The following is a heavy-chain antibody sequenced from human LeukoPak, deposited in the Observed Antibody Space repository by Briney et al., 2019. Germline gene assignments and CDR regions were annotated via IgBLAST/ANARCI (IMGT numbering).Heavy chain of an antibody. CDR3: TRQARSYFYGVDWYFDL. CDR2: IRSKANSYAT. J-gene: IGHJ2*01. V-gene: IGHV3-73*01. CDR1: GFTFSGFA. Sequence: GGSLRLSCAASGFTFSGFAMHWVRQASGKGLEWVGRIRSKANSYATAYAASVKGRFTISRDDSKNTAYLQMNSLKTEDTAVYYCTRQARSYFYGVDWYFDLWGRGTLVTVSS. D-gene: IGHD1-26*01.